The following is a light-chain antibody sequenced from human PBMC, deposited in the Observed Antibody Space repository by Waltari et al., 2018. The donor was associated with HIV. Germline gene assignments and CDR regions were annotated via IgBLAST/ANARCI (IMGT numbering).Light chain of an antibody. CDR2: KDT. J-gene: IGLJ2*01. CDR3: QSTDSSGSYVV. Sequence: SSELTQPPSLSVSPGQTARITSSGDALPRQYTSWYHQKAGQAPVLLIKKDTERPSGIPERFSGSTSGTTATLTISGVQAEDEADYFCQSTDSSGSYVVFGGGTKLTVL. CDR1: ALPRQY. V-gene: IGLV3-25*03.